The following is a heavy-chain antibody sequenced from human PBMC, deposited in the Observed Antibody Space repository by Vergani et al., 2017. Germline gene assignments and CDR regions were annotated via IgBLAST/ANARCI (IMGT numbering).Heavy chain of an antibody. Sequence: QVQLVQSGAEVKKPGASVKVSCKASGYTFTSYYMHWVRQAPGQGLGWMGIINPSGGSTSYAQKFQGRVTMTRDTSTSTVYMELSSLRSEDTAVYYCASLIGYCSSTSCYPYYYGMDVWGQGTTVTVSS. CDR2: INPSGGST. V-gene: IGHV1-46*01. J-gene: IGHJ6*02. CDR1: GYTFTSYY. D-gene: IGHD2-2*01. CDR3: ASLIGYCSSTSCYPYYYGMDV.